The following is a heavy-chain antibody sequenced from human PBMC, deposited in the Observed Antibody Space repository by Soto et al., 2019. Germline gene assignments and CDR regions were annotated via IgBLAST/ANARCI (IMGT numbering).Heavy chain of an antibody. CDR1: GGTFSSYA. CDR2: ITPICGTA. Sequence: QVQLVQSGAGVKKPGSSVKVSCKASGGTFSSYAIRWVRQAPGQGLEWMGGITPICGTANYAQKFQGRVTITADKSTSTAYMEQSSLRSEDTAVYYWGRGEPWGWFGELSEDAFGIWGQGTMVNVS. CDR3: GRGEPWGWFGELSEDAFGI. J-gene: IGHJ3*02. D-gene: IGHD3-10*01. V-gene: IGHV1-69*06.